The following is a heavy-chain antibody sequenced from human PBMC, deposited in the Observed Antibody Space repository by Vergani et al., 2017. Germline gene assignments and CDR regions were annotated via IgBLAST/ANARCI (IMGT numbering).Heavy chain of an antibody. D-gene: IGHD2-2*01. CDR2: IIPIFGTA. CDR1: GGTFSSYA. Sequence: QVQLVQSGAEVKKPGSSVKVSCKASGGTFSSYAISWVRQAPGQGLEWMGRIIPIFGTANYAQKFQGRVTITADESTSTAYMELSSLRSEDTAVYYCARDRGIVVVPAAMRHYYYYMDVWGKGTTVTVSS. CDR3: ARDRGIVVVPAAMRHYYYYMDV. J-gene: IGHJ6*03. V-gene: IGHV1-69*18.